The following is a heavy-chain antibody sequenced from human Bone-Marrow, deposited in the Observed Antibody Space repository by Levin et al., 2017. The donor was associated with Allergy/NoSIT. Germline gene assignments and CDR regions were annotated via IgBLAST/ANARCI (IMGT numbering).Heavy chain of an antibody. Sequence: ETLSLTCAASGFTFSNAWMNWVRQAPGKGLEWVGRIKSKTDGGTTDYAAPVKGRFTISRDDSKNTLYLQMNSLKTEDTAVYYCTTDSNMYYYDSSGYFSVDYYGMDVWGQGTTVTVSS. J-gene: IGHJ6*02. D-gene: IGHD3-22*01. CDR2: IKSKTDGGTT. V-gene: IGHV3-15*07. CDR3: TTDSNMYYYDSSGYFSVDYYGMDV. CDR1: GFTFSNAW.